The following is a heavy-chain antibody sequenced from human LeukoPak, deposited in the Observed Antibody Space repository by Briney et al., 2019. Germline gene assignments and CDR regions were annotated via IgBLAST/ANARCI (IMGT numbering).Heavy chain of an antibody. J-gene: IGHJ5*02. CDR3: ARDVRSGGYNWFDP. CDR2: IYYSGST. D-gene: IGHD2-15*01. Sequence: GSLRLSCAASGFTFSNYAMGWIRQPPGKGLEWIGSIYYSGSTYYNPSLKSRVTISVDTSKNQFSLKLSSVTAADTAVYYCARDVRSGGYNWFDPWGQGTLVTVSS. V-gene: IGHV4-39*02. CDR1: GFTFSNYA.